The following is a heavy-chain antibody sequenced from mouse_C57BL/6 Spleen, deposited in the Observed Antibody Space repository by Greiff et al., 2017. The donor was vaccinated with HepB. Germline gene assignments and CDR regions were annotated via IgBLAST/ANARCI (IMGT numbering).Heavy chain of an antibody. CDR1: GYTFTSYW. J-gene: IGHJ2*01. CDR3: ARGGGRDYFDY. V-gene: IGHV1-50*01. D-gene: IGHD3-3*01. Sequence: QVQLQQPGAELVKPGASVKLSCKASGYTFTSYWMQWVKQRPGQGLEWIGELDPSDSYTNYNQKFKGKATLTVDTSSSTAYMQISSLTSEDSAVYYCARGGGRDYFDYWGKGTTLTVSS. CDR2: LDPSDSYT.